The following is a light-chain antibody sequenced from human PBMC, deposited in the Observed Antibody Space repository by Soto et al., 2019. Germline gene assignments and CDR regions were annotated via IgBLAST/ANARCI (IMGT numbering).Light chain of an antibody. J-gene: IGKJ4*01. CDR2: GAS. Sequence: EIVMTQSPATLSVSPGERVTLSCRASQFISNSLAWYQQRPGQPPRLLIYGASTRAAGISARFSGSGSGTEFTLTISSLQSEDVAAYYCQKYNSAPLTFGGGTKVEIK. CDR3: QKYNSAPLT. CDR1: QFISNS. V-gene: IGKV3-15*01.